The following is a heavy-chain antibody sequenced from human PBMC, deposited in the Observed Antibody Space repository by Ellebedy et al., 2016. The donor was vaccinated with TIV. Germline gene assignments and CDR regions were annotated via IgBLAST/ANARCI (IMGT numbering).Heavy chain of an antibody. CDR1: GFTFRSYS. Sequence: GESLKISCAASGFTFRSYSMNWVRQAPGQGLEWLSYISSSSSTIFYADSVKGRFTISRDNSKNTLYLHMNSLRAEDTAVYYCATGRDGYNLHQLDYWGQGTLVTVSS. CDR2: ISSSSSTI. J-gene: IGHJ4*02. CDR3: ATGRDGYNLHQLDY. D-gene: IGHD5-24*01. V-gene: IGHV3-48*01.